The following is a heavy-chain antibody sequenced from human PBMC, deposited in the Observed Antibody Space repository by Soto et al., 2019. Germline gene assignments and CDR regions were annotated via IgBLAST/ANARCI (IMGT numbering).Heavy chain of an antibody. CDR2: ISYDGSNK. CDR1: GFTFSSYA. V-gene: IGHV3-30-3*01. J-gene: IGHJ6*02. D-gene: IGHD4-17*01. Sequence: QVQLVESGGGVVQPGRSLRLSRAASGFTFSSYAMHWVRQAPGKGLEWVAVISYDGSNKYYADSVKGRFTISRDNSKNTRYLQMNSLRAEDTAVYYCARGGAFDYGGSYGMDVWGQGTTVTVSS. CDR3: ARGGAFDYGGSYGMDV.